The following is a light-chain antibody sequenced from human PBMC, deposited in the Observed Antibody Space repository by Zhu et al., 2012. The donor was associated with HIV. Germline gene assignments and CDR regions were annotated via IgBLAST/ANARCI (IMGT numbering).Light chain of an antibody. J-gene: IGKJ4*01. CDR2: GAS. CDR1: QSISSN. V-gene: IGKV3-15*01. CDR3: QQYKSWPPLT. Sequence: EIVMTQSPAILSLSPGERASLSCRASQSISSNLAWYQQKPGQAPRLLIYGASTRATGIPARFSGSGSGTMFTLTISSLQSEDFAVYYCQQYKSWPPLTFGGGTKVESK.